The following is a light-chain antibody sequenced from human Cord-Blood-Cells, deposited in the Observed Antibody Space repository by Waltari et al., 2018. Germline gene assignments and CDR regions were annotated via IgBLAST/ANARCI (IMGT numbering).Light chain of an antibody. Sequence: QSALTQPASVSGSPGQSITISCTGTSSDVGGYNYVYWYQQHPGKAPKLMIYEVSNRPSGFSNRFAGSKSGNTASLTISGLQAEDEADYYCSSYTSSSTVVFGGGTKLTVL. CDR2: EVS. CDR3: SSYTSSSTVV. J-gene: IGLJ2*01. CDR1: SSDVGGYNY. V-gene: IGLV2-14*01.